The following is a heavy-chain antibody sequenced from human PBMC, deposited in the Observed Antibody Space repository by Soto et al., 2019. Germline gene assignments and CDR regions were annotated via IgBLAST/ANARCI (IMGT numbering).Heavy chain of an antibody. CDR2: IYATGTT. V-gene: IGHV4-4*07. CDR1: GASISGFY. D-gene: IGHD1-1*01. CDR3: VRDGTKTLRDWFDP. Sequence: SETLSLTCTASGASISGFYWSWIRKSAGKGLEWIGRIYATGTTDYNPSLKSRVMMSVDTSKKQFSVKLRSVTAADTAVYYCVRDGTKTLRDWFDPWGQGISVTVSS. J-gene: IGHJ5*02.